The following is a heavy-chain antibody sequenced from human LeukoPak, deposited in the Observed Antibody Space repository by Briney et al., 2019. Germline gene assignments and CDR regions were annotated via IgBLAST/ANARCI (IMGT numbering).Heavy chain of an antibody. J-gene: IGHJ4*02. V-gene: IGHV3-23*01. CDR3: AKGSGGSRPYYFDY. Sequence: GGSLRLSCAASGFTFSSYVMSWVRQAPGKGLEWVSAIDGSSASTYYADSVKGRFTISRDNSKNTLYLQMNGLRAEDTAIYYCAKGSGGSRPYYFDYWGQGTLVTVSS. CDR2: IDGSSAST. CDR1: GFTFSSYV. D-gene: IGHD2-15*01.